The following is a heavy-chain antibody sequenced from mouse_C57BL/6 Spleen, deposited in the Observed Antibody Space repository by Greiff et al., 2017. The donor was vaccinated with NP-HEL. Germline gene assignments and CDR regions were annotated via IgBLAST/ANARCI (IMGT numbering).Heavy chain of an antibody. CDR1: GFTFSDYY. V-gene: IGHV5-12*01. D-gene: IGHD1-1*01. CDR2: ISNGGGST. J-gene: IGHJ3*01. Sequence: EVKLMESGGGLVQPGGSLKLSCAASGFTFSDYYMYWVRQTPEKRLEWVAYISNGGGSTYYPDTVKGRFTISRDNAKNTLYLQMSRLKSEDTAMYYCARGGNGSVPFAYWGQGTLVTVSA. CDR3: ARGGNGSVPFAY.